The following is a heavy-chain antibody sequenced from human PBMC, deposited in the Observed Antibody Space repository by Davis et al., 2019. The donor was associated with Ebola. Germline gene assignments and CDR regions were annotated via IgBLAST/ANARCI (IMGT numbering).Heavy chain of an antibody. J-gene: IGHJ4*02. D-gene: IGHD4-17*01. CDR3: ASGDDYGAADY. CDR2: IYSGGST. Sequence: GESLKISCAASGFTVSSNYMSWVRQAPGKGLEWVSVIYSGGSTYYADSVKGRFTISRDNSKNTLYLQMNSLRAEDTAVYYCASGDDYGAADYWGQGTLVTVSS. CDR1: GFTVSSNY. V-gene: IGHV3-66*01.